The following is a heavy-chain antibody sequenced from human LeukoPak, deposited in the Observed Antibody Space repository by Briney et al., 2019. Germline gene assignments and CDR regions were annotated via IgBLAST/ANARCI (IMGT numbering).Heavy chain of an antibody. Sequence: GGSLRLSCAASRFTFSNYVMSWVRQAPGKGLEWVSAISGSGGSTYYADSVKGRFTISRDNSKNTLYLQMNSLRAEDTAVYYCARDPYSGSYGNYYYYFMDVWGKGTTVTISS. V-gene: IGHV3-23*01. CDR1: RFTFSNYV. CDR3: ARDPYSGSYGNYYYYFMDV. D-gene: IGHD1-26*01. CDR2: ISGSGGST. J-gene: IGHJ6*03.